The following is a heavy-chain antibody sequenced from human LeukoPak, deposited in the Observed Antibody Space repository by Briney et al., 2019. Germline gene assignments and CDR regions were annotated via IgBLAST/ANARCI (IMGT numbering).Heavy chain of an antibody. CDR1: GFTLSDYY. J-gene: IGHJ4*02. CDR2: SSSSGTTI. Sequence: PGGSLRLSCAASGFTLSDYYMSWIRQAPGKGLEWVSYSSSSGTTIYYADSVKGRFAISRDNAKNSLYLQMNSLRAEDTAVYYCARWDILTGYYQYYFDYWGQGTLVTVSS. D-gene: IGHD3-9*01. CDR3: ARWDILTGYYQYYFDY. V-gene: IGHV3-11*04.